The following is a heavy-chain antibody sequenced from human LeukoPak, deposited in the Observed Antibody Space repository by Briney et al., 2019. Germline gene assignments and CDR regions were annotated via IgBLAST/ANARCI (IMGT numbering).Heavy chain of an antibody. Sequence: GGSLRLSCAASGFTFSNNWMHWVRQVPGKGLVWVSRISSDGSSTTYADSVKGRFTISRDNAKNTLYLQMNSLRVEDMAVYYCGNSWGPNRVDYWGLGTLVTVSS. CDR1: GFTFSNNW. CDR2: ISSDGSST. CDR3: GNSWGPNRVDY. V-gene: IGHV3-74*01. D-gene: IGHD3-16*01. J-gene: IGHJ4*02.